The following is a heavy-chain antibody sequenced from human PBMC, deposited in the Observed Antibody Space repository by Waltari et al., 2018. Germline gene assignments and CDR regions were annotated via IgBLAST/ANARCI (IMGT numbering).Heavy chain of an antibody. J-gene: IGHJ4*02. CDR2: FSWDGGST. V-gene: IGHV3-43*01. Sequence: EVQLVESGGVVVQPGGSLRLSCAASGFTFDDYTMHWVRQAPGKGLEWVSLFSWDGGSTYYADSVKGRFTISRDNSKNSLYLQMNSLRTEDTALYYCAKVGLRFLEWSSYFDYWGQGTLVTVSS. CDR1: GFTFDDYT. CDR3: AKVGLRFLEWSSYFDY. D-gene: IGHD3-3*01.